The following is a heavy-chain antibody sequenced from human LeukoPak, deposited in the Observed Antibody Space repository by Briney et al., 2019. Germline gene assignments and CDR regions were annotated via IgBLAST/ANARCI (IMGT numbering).Heavy chain of an antibody. CDR1: GDSVSINSAA. V-gene: IGHV6-1*01. CDR2: TYYRSKWYN. J-gene: IGHJ6*03. Sequence: SQTLSLTSALSGDSVSINSAAWNWIRQSPSRGLEWLGRTYYRSKWYNDYAVSVKSRITINPDTSKNQFSLQLNSVTPEDTAVYYCARGIKNDYQRSYYYYYYMDVWGKGTTVTVSS. D-gene: IGHD2-2*01. CDR3: ARGIKNDYQRSYYYYYYMDV.